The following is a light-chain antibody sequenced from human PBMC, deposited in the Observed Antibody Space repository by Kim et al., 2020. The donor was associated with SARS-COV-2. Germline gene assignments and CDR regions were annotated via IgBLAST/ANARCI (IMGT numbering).Light chain of an antibody. J-gene: IGKJ2*01. CDR3: QQCSGWSGDT. CDR1: QNVGNY. CDR2: GAS. V-gene: IGKV3-11*01. Sequence: DIVLTQSPATLSLSPGERVTLSCRASQNVGNYLAWYQQKTGQAPTLLVYGASTRATGIPARFSGSGSGTDFTLTISSLEPDDFAVYYCQQCSGWSGDTFGQGTKLEI.